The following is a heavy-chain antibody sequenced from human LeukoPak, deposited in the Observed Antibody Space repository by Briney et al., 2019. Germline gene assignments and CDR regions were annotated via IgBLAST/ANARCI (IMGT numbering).Heavy chain of an antibody. J-gene: IGHJ6*03. CDR2: ISSSSSTI. CDR1: GFTFSSYS. V-gene: IGHV3-48*01. Sequence: GGSLRLSCAASGFTFSSYSMNWVRQAPGKGLEWVSYISSSSSTIYYADSVKGRFTISRDNAKNSLYLQMNSLRAEDTAVYYCARDGARLWFGEGNMDVWGKGTTVTVSS. CDR3: ARDGARLWFGEGNMDV. D-gene: IGHD3-10*01.